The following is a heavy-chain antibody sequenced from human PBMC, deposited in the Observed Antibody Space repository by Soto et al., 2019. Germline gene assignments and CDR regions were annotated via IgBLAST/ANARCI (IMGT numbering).Heavy chain of an antibody. D-gene: IGHD6-19*01. CDR2: ISAYNGNT. CDR1: GYTFTSYG. J-gene: IGHJ3*01. V-gene: IGHV1-18*01. CDR3: ARDREVAVAGHCDCDF. Sequence: QVQLVQSGAEVKKPGASVKVSCKASGYTFTSYGISWVRQAPGQGHEWMGWISAYNGNTNYAQKLQGRVTMTTDTSTSTAYMELRSVRYDDTAVYYCARDREVAVAGHCDCDFWGNGTRVTVSS.